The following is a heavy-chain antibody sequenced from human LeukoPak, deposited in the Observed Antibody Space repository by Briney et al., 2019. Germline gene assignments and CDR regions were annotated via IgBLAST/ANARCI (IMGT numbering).Heavy chain of an antibody. CDR2: ISSSGSTI. CDR3: AKGYYDSSGYYRGYFDY. D-gene: IGHD3-22*01. CDR1: GFTFSSYE. Sequence: GGSLRLSCAASGFTFSSYEMNWVRQAPGKGLEWVSYISSSGSTIYYADSVKGRFNISRDNAKNSLYLQMNSLRAEDMAVYYCAKGYYDSSGYYRGYFDYWGQGTLVTVSS. J-gene: IGHJ4*02. V-gene: IGHV3-48*03.